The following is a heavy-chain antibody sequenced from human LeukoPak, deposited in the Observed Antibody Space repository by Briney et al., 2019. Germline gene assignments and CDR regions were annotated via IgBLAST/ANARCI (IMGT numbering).Heavy chain of an antibody. CDR1: GASFSGYY. V-gene: IGHV4-34*01. CDR2: INHSGST. Sequence: SETLSLTCAVYGASFSGYYWSWIRQPPGKGLEWIGEINHSGSTNYNPSLKSRVTISVDTSKNQFSLKLSSVTAADTAVYYCARGRVYCSGGSCRQYYYMDVWGKGTTVTVSS. CDR3: ARGRVYCSGGSCRQYYYMDV. J-gene: IGHJ6*03. D-gene: IGHD2-15*01.